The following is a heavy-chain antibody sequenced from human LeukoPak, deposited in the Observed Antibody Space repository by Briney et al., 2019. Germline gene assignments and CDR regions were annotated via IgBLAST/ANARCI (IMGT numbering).Heavy chain of an antibody. Sequence: SVNVSCKASGGTFSSYAISWVRQAPGQGLEWMGGIIPIFGTANYAQKFQGRVTITADESTSTAYMELSSLRSEDTAVYYCARTYYYDSSGYYGGGFDYWGQGTLVTVSS. D-gene: IGHD3-22*01. CDR1: GGTFSSYA. CDR3: ARTYYYDSSGYYGGGFDY. V-gene: IGHV1-69*13. J-gene: IGHJ4*02. CDR2: IIPIFGTA.